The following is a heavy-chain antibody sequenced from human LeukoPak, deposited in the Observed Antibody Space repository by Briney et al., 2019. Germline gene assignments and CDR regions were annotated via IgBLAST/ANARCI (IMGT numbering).Heavy chain of an antibody. V-gene: IGHV3-74*01. Sequence: PGGSLRLSRAASGFTFSRHWMHWVRQAPGKGLVWVSRINSDESSIDYADSVKGRFTISRDNAKNSVYLQMNSLRAEDTAMYYCAREFNSFRTDCSGGNCLFLNWGQGTLVTVSS. CDR3: AREFNSFRTDCSGGNCLFLN. J-gene: IGHJ4*02. CDR1: GFTFSRHW. CDR2: INSDESSI. D-gene: IGHD2-15*01.